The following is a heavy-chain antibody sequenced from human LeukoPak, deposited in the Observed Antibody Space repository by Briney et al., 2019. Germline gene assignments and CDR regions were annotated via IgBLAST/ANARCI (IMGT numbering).Heavy chain of an antibody. CDR2: IWYDGSNK. V-gene: IGHV3-33*06. J-gene: IGHJ3*02. D-gene: IGHD3-22*01. Sequence: GGSLRLSCAASGSTFSSYSTNWVRQAPGKGLEWVAVIWYDGSNKYYADSVKGRFTISRDNSKNTLYLQMNSLRAEDTAVYYCAKVYPYYYDSSAGRNSFDIWGQGTMVTVSS. CDR3: AKVYPYYYDSSAGRNSFDI. CDR1: GSTFSSYS.